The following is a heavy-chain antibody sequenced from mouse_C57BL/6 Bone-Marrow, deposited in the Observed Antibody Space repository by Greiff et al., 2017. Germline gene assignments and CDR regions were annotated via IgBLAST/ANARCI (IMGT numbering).Heavy chain of an antibody. D-gene: IGHD1-1*01. CDR2: IHPNSGST. CDR3: ARPHYYGSLYWYFDV. Sequence: VQLKESGAELMKPGASVKLSCKATGYTFTGYWIERVKQRPGHGLEWIGMIHPNSGSTNYNEKFKSKATLTVDKSSSTAYMQLSSLTSEDSAFYYCARPHYYGSLYWYFDVWGTGTTVTVSS. CDR1: GYTFTGYW. J-gene: IGHJ1*03. V-gene: IGHV1-64*01.